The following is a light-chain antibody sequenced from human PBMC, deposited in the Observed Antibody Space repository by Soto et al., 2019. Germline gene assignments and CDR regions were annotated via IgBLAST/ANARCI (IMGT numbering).Light chain of an antibody. Sequence: DIQMTQSPSSLSASVGDRVTITCRANQTISNYLNWYQQKPGKAPKLLVYTVSNLHSGVPSRFSGGASGTDFTLTISSLQPEDCATYHCQQSYTTSWTFGQGTKVAIK. CDR1: QTISNY. CDR2: TVS. J-gene: IGKJ1*01. CDR3: QQSYTTSWT. V-gene: IGKV1-39*01.